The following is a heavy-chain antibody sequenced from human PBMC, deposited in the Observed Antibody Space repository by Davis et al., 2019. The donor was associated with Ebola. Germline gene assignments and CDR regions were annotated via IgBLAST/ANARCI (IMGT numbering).Heavy chain of an antibody. CDR1: GFTFSSYA. Sequence: GESLKISCAASGFTFSSYAMSWVRQAPGKGLEWVSSISSSSSYIYYADSVKGRFTISRDNAKNSLYLQMNSLRAEDTAVYYCAKDPRTTRLGAIFDYWGQGTLVTVSS. CDR3: AKDPRTTRLGAIFDY. D-gene: IGHD1-26*01. J-gene: IGHJ4*02. CDR2: ISSSSSYI. V-gene: IGHV3-21*01.